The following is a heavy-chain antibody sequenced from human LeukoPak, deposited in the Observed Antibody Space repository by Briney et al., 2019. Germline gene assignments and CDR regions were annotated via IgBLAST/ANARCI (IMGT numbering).Heavy chain of an antibody. J-gene: IGHJ3*02. V-gene: IGHV3-7*04. CDR3: ARAWQKAFDI. CDR1: GFTFSTYW. Sequence: TGGSLRLSCAASGFTFSTYWMNWVRQAPGKGLEWVASIKPDGSEKYYVDSVKGRFTMSRDNAKNLMYVQMNGLRAEDAAIYYCARAWQKAFDIWGQGTMVTVSS. CDR2: IKPDGSEK.